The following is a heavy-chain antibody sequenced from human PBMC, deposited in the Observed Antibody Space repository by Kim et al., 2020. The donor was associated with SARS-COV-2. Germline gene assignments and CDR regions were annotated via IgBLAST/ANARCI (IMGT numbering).Heavy chain of an antibody. D-gene: IGHD2-8*01. CDR1: GFSFTNFA. CDR2: ISESGDTT. Sequence: GGSLRLSCAVSGFSFTNFAMSWVRRAPGKGLEWVSAISESGDTTYYADSVKGRFTISRDNSKNTLYLQMNSLRGEDTAVYYCAKRGADLYLYDPRGPFDYWRQRTVVTVSS. J-gene: IGHJ4*02. CDR3: AKRGADLYLYDPRGPFDY. V-gene: IGHV3-23*01.